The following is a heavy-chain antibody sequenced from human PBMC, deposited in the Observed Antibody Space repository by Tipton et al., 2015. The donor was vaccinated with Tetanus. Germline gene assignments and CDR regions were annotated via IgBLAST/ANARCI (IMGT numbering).Heavy chain of an antibody. CDR1: GDSISGYY. Sequence: TLSLTCTVSGDSISGYYWTWIRQAPGKGLEWIGYIYYSASTDYNPSLKSRVTMSIDATKNHLSLKLRSVTAADTAVYYCARRDYYGSWDVLDPRGRGTLVTVSS. V-gene: IGHV4-59*01. CDR2: IYYSAST. CDR3: ARRDYYGSWDVLDP. J-gene: IGHJ5*02. D-gene: IGHD3-10*01.